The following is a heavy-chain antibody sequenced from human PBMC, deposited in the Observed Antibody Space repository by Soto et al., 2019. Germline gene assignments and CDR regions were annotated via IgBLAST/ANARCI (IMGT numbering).Heavy chain of an antibody. V-gene: IGHV1-18*01. CDR3: ARHLSPYGSGSPIGPGYYGMDV. CDR2: ISAYNGNT. CDR1: GYTFTSYG. D-gene: IGHD3-10*01. Sequence: GASVKVSCKASGYTFTSYGISWVRQAPGQGLEWMGWISAYNGNTNYAQKLQGRVTMTTDTSTSTAYMELRSLRSDDTAVYYCARHLSPYGSGSPIGPGYYGMDVWGQGTTVTVSS. J-gene: IGHJ6*02.